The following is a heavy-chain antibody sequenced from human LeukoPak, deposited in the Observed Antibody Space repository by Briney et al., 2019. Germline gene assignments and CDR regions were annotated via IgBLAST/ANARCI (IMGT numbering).Heavy chain of an antibody. Sequence: ASVKVSCTASGYTFTSYAMHWVRQAPGQRLEWMGWINAGNGNTKYSQKFQGRVTITRDTSASTAYMELSSLRSEDTAVYYCARDRALEYCSGGSCLNWFDPWGQGTLVTVSS. V-gene: IGHV1-3*01. J-gene: IGHJ5*02. CDR2: INAGNGNT. D-gene: IGHD2-15*01. CDR3: ARDRALEYCSGGSCLNWFDP. CDR1: GYTFTSYA.